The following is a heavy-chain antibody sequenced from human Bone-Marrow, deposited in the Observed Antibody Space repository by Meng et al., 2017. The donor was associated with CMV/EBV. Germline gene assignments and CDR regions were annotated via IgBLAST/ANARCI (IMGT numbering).Heavy chain of an antibody. V-gene: IGHV4-39*07. Sequence: SETLSLTCTASGGSISSSSYYWGWIRQPPGKGLEWIGSIYYSGSTYYNPSLKSRVTISVDTSKNQFSLKLSSVTAADTAVYYCARVRSSSWYYFDYWGQGTLVTVSS. CDR2: IYYSGST. D-gene: IGHD6-13*01. J-gene: IGHJ4*02. CDR3: ARVRSSSWYYFDY. CDR1: GGSISSSSYY.